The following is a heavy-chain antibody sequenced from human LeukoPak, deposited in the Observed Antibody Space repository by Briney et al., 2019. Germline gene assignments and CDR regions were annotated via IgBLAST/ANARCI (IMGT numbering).Heavy chain of an antibody. V-gene: IGHV1-8*01. D-gene: IGHD3-10*01. CDR1: GYTFTSYD. CDR2: MNPNSGNT. Sequence: ASVKVSCKASGYTFTSYDITWVRQATGQGLEWMGWMNPNSGNTGYAQKFKGRVIMTRNTSMNTAYMELCSLRSEDTAVYYCAKVDLFAHSRAGQELIEDYWGQGTLVTVSS. J-gene: IGHJ4*02. CDR3: AKVDLFAHSRAGQELIEDY.